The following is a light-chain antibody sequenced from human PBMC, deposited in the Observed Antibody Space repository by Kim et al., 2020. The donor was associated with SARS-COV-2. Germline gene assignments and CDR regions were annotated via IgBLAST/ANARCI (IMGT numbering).Light chain of an antibody. J-gene: IGKJ4*01. CDR3: QQRPFT. V-gene: IGKV3-11*01. Sequence: VLAQSPATLSLSPGESATLSCRASQSIATYLAWYQHKPGQPPRLLIYDASKRATGIPARFSGSGSGTDFTLTISSLEPEDFAVYYCQQRPFTFGGGTKVDIK. CDR2: DAS. CDR1: QSIATY.